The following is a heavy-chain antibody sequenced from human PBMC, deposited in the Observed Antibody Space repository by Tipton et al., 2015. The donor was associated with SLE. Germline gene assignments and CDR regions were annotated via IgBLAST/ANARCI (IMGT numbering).Heavy chain of an antibody. Sequence: GSLRLSCAASGFTFSTFAMSWVRQAPGKGLDWVSTLRGSGTNTYYADSVEGRFTISRDNAKNTLYLQMHSLRVDDTAVYYCGRGVYSEGSVGMDVWGQGTTVTVSS. D-gene: IGHD3-22*01. CDR1: GFTFSTFA. J-gene: IGHJ6*02. CDR3: GRGVYSEGSVGMDV. V-gene: IGHV3-23*01. CDR2: LRGSGTNT.